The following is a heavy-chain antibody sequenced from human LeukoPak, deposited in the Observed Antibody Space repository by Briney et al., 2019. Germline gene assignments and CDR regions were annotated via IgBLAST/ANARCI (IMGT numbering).Heavy chain of an antibody. Sequence: PSETLSLTCTVSGGSISSSSYYWGWIRQPPGKGLEWIGSIYYSGSTYYNPSLKSRVTISVDTSKNQFSLKLSSVTAADTAVYYCARAAASPYYYDSSGYYYTNRVFDYWGQGTLVTVSS. CDR2: IYYSGST. J-gene: IGHJ4*02. CDR1: GGSISSSSYY. V-gene: IGHV4-39*07. CDR3: ARAAASPYYYDSSGYYYTNRVFDY. D-gene: IGHD3-22*01.